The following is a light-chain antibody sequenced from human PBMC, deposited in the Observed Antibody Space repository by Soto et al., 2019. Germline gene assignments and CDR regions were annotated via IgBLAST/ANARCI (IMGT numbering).Light chain of an antibody. V-gene: IGLV1-40*01. CDR2: GNS. CDR3: QSYDSSLNADVV. Sequence: QSVLTQPPSVSGAPGQRVTISCTGSRSNIGAGYDVHWYQPLPGTAPKLLIHGNSNRPSGVPDRFSGSKSGTSASLAITGLQAEDEADYYGQSYDSSLNADVVFGGGTKVTVL. CDR1: RSNIGAGYD. J-gene: IGLJ2*01.